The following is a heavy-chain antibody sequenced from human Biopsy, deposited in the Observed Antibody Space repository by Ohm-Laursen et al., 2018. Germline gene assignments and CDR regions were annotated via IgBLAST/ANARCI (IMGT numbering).Heavy chain of an antibody. J-gene: IGHJ4*02. Sequence: GTLSLTCTVSGGSISSSTTYYWAWLRQPPGKGLEWIGSIYNTETTFYNPSLKSRVTISVDTSKNQFSLRLIYVTAADTAVYYCARMPHFDYWGQGILVTVSS. V-gene: IGHV4-39*07. CDR2: IYNTETT. D-gene: IGHD2-2*01. CDR1: GGSISSSTTYY. CDR3: ARMPHFDY.